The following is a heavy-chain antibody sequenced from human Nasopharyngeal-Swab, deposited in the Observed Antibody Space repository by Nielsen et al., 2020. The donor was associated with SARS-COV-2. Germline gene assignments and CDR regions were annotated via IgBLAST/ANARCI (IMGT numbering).Heavy chain of an antibody. D-gene: IGHD2-2*01. V-gene: IGHV3-9*01. Sequence: WIRQPPGKGLEWVSSITWNSGSIAYVDSVMGRFTISRDNAENSLYLQMDSLKAEDTALYYCARDHCSISSRYFDHWGQGTLVTVSS. CDR3: ARDHCSISSRYFDH. J-gene: IGHJ4*02. CDR2: ITWNSGSI.